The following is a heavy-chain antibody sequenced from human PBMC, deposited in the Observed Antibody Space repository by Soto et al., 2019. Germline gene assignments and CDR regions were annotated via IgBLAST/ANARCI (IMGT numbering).Heavy chain of an antibody. CDR2: ISAYNGNT. D-gene: IGHD3-10*01. CDR3: ARDKGDGSGSYYGY. V-gene: IGHV1-18*01. CDR1: GYTFISYG. J-gene: IGHJ4*02. Sequence: QVQLVQSGAEVKKPGASVKVSCKASGYTFISYGINWVRQAPGQGLEWMGRISAYNGNTNYAQKLQGRVTLTTDTSTTTAYMELRSLRSDDTAVYYCARDKGDGSGSYYGYWGQGTLVTVSS.